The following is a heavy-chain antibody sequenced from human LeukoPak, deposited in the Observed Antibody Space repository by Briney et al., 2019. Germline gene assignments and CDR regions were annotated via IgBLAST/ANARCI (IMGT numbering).Heavy chain of an antibody. CDR2: IYYHGST. CDR1: GDPISGSSNYQ. V-gene: IGHV4-61*01. D-gene: IGHD6-13*01. Sequence: SETLSLTCTVSGDPISGSSNYQWSWIRQPPGKGLEWIGYIYYHGSTNYNPSLRSRVTFSVDTSKNQFSLKLSSVSAADTAVYYCAGEYSGFDYWGRGTLVTVSS. CDR3: AGEYSGFDY. J-gene: IGHJ4*02.